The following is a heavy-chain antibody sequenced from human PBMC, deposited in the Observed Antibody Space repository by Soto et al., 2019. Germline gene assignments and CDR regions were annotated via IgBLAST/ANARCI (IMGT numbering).Heavy chain of an antibody. CDR1: GYSFTSYW. CDR3: ARQGYSYALRGDYYGMDV. CDR2: IYPGDSDT. J-gene: IGHJ6*02. D-gene: IGHD5-18*01. V-gene: IGHV5-51*01. Sequence: GESLKISCKGSGYSFTSYWIGWVRQMPGKGLEWMGIIYPGDSDTRYSPSLQGQVTISADKSISTAYLQWSSLKASDTAMYYCARQGYSYALRGDYYGMDVWGQGTTVTVSS.